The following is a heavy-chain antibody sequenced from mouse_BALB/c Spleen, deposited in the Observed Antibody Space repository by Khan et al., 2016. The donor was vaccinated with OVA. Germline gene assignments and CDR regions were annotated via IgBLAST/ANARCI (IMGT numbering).Heavy chain of an antibody. J-gene: IGHJ3*01. Sequence: EVQLQESGPGLVKPSQSLSLTCTVTGYSLTSNYAWNWIRQFPGNKLEWMGYINYSGSTSYTPSLKSRISITRHTSKNQFFLKLNSVTTEDTATYFCARRRAYWGQGTLVTVSA. CDR2: INYSGST. CDR1: GYSLTSNYA. CDR3: ARRRAY. V-gene: IGHV3-2*02.